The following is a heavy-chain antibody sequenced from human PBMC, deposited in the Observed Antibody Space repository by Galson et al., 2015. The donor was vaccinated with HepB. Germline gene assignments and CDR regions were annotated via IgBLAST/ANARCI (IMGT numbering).Heavy chain of an antibody. CDR1: GFTVSSNY. CDR3: ARDRRKSTVELDY. D-gene: IGHD4-23*01. CDR2: IYSGGST. V-gene: IGHV3-66*02. J-gene: IGHJ4*02. Sequence: SLRLSCAASGFTVSSNYMSWVRQAPGKGLEWVSVIYSGGSTYYADSVKGRFTISRDNSKNTLYLQMNSLRAEDTAVYYCARDRRKSTVELDYWGQGTLVTVSS.